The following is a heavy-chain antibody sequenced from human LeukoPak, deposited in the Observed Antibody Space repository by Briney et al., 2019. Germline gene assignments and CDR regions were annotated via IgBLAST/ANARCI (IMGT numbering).Heavy chain of an antibody. V-gene: IGHV3-30*02. CDR3: AKDSSSSSKWSYFDY. J-gene: IGHJ4*02. Sequence: GGSLRLSCAAPGFTFSSYGMHWVRQAPGKGLEWVAFIRYDGSNKYYADSVKGRFTISRDNSKNTLYLQMNSLRGEDTAVYYCAKDSSSSSKWSYFDYWGQGTLVTVSS. CDR2: IRYDGSNK. D-gene: IGHD6-13*01. CDR1: GFTFSSYG.